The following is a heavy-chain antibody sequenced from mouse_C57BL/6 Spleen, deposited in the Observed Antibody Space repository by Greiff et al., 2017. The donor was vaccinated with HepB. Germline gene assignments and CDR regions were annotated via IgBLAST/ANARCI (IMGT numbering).Heavy chain of an antibody. CDR3: ARSSNYPYDYFDY. J-gene: IGHJ2*01. Sequence: QVQLQQSGAELVRPGSSVKLSCKASGYTFTSYWMHWVKQRPIQGLEWIGNIDPSDSETHYNQKFKDKATLTVDKSSSTAYMKLSSLTSEDSAVYYCARSSNYPYDYFDYWGQGTTLTVSS. D-gene: IGHD2-5*01. CDR1: GYTFTSYW. CDR2: IDPSDSET. V-gene: IGHV1-52*01.